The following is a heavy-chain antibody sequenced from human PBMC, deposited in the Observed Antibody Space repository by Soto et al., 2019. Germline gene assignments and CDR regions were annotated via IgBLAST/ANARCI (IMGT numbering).Heavy chain of an antibody. CDR2: ISAYNGNT. V-gene: IGHV1-18*01. J-gene: IGHJ6*02. D-gene: IGHD2-15*01. CDR1: GYTFTSYG. Sequence: GASVKVSCKASGYTFTSYGISWVRQAPGQGLEWMGWISAYNGNTNYAQKLQGRVTMTTDTSTSTAYMELRSLRSDDTAVYYCARVGDFRCSGGSCYSSYYYYGMDVWGQGTTVTVSS. CDR3: ARVGDFRCSGGSCYSSYYYYGMDV.